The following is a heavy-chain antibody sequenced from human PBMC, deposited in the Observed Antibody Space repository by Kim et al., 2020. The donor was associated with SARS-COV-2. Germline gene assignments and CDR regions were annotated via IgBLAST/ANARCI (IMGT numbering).Heavy chain of an antibody. J-gene: IGHJ4*02. CDR1: GGSFSGYY. Sequence: SETLSLTCAVYGGSFSGYYWSWIRQPPGKGLEWIGEINHSGSTNYNPSLKSRVTISVDTSKNQFSLKLSSVTAADTAVYYCARGRGLVGATGSFDYWGQG. CDR2: INHSGST. CDR3: ARGRGLVGATGSFDY. V-gene: IGHV4-34*01. D-gene: IGHD1-26*01.